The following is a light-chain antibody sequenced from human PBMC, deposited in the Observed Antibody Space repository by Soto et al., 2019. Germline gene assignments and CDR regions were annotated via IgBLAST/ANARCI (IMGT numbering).Light chain of an antibody. CDR1: QSVSSSY. V-gene: IGKV3-20*01. Sequence: EIVLTQSPGALSLSPGERATLSCGASQSVSSSYLARYQQKPGQAPRLLIYGASTRATGIPDWFSGSGSGTDFTLTISRLEPEDFAVYYCQQYGSSPRTFGQGTKVEIK. CDR3: QQYGSSPRT. J-gene: IGKJ1*01. CDR2: GAS.